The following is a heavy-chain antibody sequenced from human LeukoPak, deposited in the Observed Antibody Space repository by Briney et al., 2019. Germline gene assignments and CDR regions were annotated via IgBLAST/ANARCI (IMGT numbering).Heavy chain of an antibody. CDR3: ARSTTAYYYYSMDV. Sequence: SETLSLTCTVSGGSIGSYYWSWIRQPPGQGLEWIGYIYYSGSTNYNPSLKSRVTISVDTSKNQFSLKLSSVTAADTAVYYCARSTTAYYYYSMDVWCQGTTVTVSS. CDR2: IYYSGST. J-gene: IGHJ6*02. CDR1: GGSIGSYY. D-gene: IGHD4-11*01. V-gene: IGHV4-59*01.